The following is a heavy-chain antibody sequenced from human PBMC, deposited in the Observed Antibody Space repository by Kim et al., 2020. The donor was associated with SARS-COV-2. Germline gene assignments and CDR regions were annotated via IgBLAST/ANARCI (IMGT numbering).Heavy chain of an antibody. CDR3: ARGSSGSYYYYGMDV. Sequence: DSVKGRFTISRDNAKNSLYRQMNSLRAEDTAVYYCARGSSGSYYYYGMDVWGQGTTVTVSS. D-gene: IGHD1-26*01. J-gene: IGHJ6*02. V-gene: IGHV3-21*01.